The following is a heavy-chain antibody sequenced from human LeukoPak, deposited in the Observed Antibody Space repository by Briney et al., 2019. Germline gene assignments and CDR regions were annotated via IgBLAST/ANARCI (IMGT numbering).Heavy chain of an antibody. V-gene: IGHV4-59*01. CDR3: ARGAYYDFWSGYYRKYYGMDV. J-gene: IGHJ6*02. CDR2: IYYSGST. D-gene: IGHD3-3*01. CDR1: DVSISSYY. Sequence: SETLSLTCTVSDVSISSYYWSWIRQPPGKGLEWIGYIYYSGSTNYNPSLKSRVTISVDTSKNQFSLKLSSVTAADTAVYYCARGAYYDFWSGYYRKYYGMDVWGQGTTVTVSS.